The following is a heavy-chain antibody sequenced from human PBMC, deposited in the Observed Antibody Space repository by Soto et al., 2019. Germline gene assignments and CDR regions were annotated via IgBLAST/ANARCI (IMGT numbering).Heavy chain of an antibody. CDR3: ARLPQGYSYGYYYYYGMDV. J-gene: IGHJ6*02. D-gene: IGHD5-18*01. Sequence: PSETLSLPCAVYGGSFSGYYWSWIRQPPGKGLEWIGEINHSGSTNYNPSLKSRVTISVDMSKNQFSLKLSSVTAADTAVYYCARLPQGYSYGYYYYYGMDVWGQGTTVTVSS. CDR1: GGSFSGYY. CDR2: INHSGST. V-gene: IGHV4-34*01.